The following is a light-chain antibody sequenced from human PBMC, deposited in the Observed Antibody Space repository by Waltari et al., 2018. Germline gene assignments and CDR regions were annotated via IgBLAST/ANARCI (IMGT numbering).Light chain of an antibody. J-gene: IGKJ1*01. CDR1: PSVSRA. CDR2: GAS. V-gene: IGKV3-20*01. Sequence: EIVLTQSPGSLSSSPGDRVTLSCRASPSVSRALAWYQQKPGQAPRLLIFGASNRATGIPDRFSGSGSETDFSLTISRLEPEDFAVYYCQHYVRLPATFGRGTKVEIK. CDR3: QHYVRLPAT.